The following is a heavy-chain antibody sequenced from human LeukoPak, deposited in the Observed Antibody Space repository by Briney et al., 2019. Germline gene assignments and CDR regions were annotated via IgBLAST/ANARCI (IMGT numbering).Heavy chain of an antibody. J-gene: IGHJ3*02. CDR1: GYTFTSYG. D-gene: IGHD5-18*01. CDR3: SRDGGGGGIQLWSRNAFDI. Sequence: ASVKVSCKASGYTFTSYGISWVRQAPGQGLEWMGWISAYNGNTNYAQKLQGRVTMTTDTSTSTAYMELRSLRSDDTAVYYCSRDGGGGGIQLWSRNAFDIWGQGTMVTVSS. V-gene: IGHV1-18*01. CDR2: ISAYNGNT.